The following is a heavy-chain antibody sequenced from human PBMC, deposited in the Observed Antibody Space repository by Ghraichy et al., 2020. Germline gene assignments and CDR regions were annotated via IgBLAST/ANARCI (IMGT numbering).Heavy chain of an antibody. Sequence: SETLSLTCTVSGGSISSGDFYLSWIRHHPGTGREWIGYMYYIGRAYYNPSLKNRVTFSIDTSTNHFSLKLTSVTAADTAVYYCARDPGDDYFGLWGQGTLVTVSS. CDR3: ARDPGDDYFGL. D-gene: IGHD7-27*01. V-gene: IGHV4-31*03. J-gene: IGHJ4*02. CDR1: GGSISSGDFY. CDR2: MYYIGRA.